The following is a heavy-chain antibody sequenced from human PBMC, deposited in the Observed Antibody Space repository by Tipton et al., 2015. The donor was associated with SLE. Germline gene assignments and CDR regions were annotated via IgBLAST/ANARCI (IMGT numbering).Heavy chain of an antibody. D-gene: IGHD5-12*01. CDR1: GFTFANYA. CDR2: ISGSGDRT. Sequence: SLRLSCAASGFTFANYAMSWVRQAPGKGLEWVSAISGSGDRTYYADSVKGHFTISRDNSKNTLYLQMNSLRVEGTAVYYCAKELNRVATSPFDYWGQGTLVTVSS. J-gene: IGHJ4*02. V-gene: IGHV3-23*01. CDR3: AKELNRVATSPFDY.